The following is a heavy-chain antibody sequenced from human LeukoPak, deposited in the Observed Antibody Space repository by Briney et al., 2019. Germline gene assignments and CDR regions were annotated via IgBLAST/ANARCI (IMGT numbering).Heavy chain of an antibody. CDR3: ARVADDGHREPTGDY. CDR1: GYTFTSYG. CDR2: ISAYNGNT. V-gene: IGHV1-18*01. D-gene: IGHD1-26*01. J-gene: IGHJ4*02. Sequence: ASVKVSCKASGYTFTSYGISWVRQAPGQGLEWMGWISAYNGNTNYAQKLQGRVTMTTDTSTSTAYMELRSLRSDDTAVYYCARVADDGHREPTGDYWGQGTLVTVSS.